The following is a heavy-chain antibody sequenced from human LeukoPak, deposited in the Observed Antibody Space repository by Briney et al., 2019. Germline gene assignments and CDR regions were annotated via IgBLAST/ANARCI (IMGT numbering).Heavy chain of an antibody. Sequence: ASVKVSCKASGYTFTGYYMHWVRQAPGQGLEWMGWINPNSGGTNYAQKFQGRVTMTRDMSISTAYMELSRLRSDDTAVYYCARVAARGSYFFGYWGQGTLVTVSS. V-gene: IGHV1-2*02. CDR1: GYTFTGYY. CDR2: INPNSGGT. CDR3: ARVAARGSYFFGY. J-gene: IGHJ4*02. D-gene: IGHD1-26*01.